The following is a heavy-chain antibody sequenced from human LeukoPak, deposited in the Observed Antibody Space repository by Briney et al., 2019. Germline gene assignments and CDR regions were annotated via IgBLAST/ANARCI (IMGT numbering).Heavy chain of an antibody. CDR1: GLTFSSYA. V-gene: IGHV3-23*01. CDR2: ICGSGGST. J-gene: IGHJ4*02. D-gene: IGHD3-3*01. CDR3: AKTPSQPYDFWSGYSRGDY. Sequence: GGSLRLSCAASGLTFSSYAMSWVRQPPGKGLEWVSAICGSGGSTYLADSVKGRLTLFRHSSKKELDLQMNQLRAEDTAVYYCAKTPSQPYDFWSGYSRGDYWGQGTLVTVSS.